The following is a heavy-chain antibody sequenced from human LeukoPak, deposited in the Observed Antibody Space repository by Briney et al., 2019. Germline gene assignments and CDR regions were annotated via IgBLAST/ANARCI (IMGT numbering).Heavy chain of an antibody. CDR1: GGSISSYY. V-gene: IGHV4-59*01. J-gene: IGHJ5*02. CDR2: IYYSGST. CDR3: ARVRSSWYVNWFDP. Sequence: SETLSLTCTVSGGSISSYYWSWIRQPPGKGLEWMGYIYYSGSTNYNPSLKSRVTISVDTSKNQFSLKLSSVTAADTAVYYCARVRSSWYVNWFDPWGQGTLVTVSS. D-gene: IGHD6-13*01.